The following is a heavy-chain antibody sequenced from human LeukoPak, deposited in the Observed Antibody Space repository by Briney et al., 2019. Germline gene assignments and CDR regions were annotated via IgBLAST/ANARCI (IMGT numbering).Heavy chain of an antibody. CDR2: ISYDGSNK. J-gene: IGHJ4*02. V-gene: IGHV3-30*18. CDR3: AKDDLVGAADY. CDR1: GFTFSSYG. D-gene: IGHD1-26*01. Sequence: PGRSLRLSCAASGFTFSSYGMHWVRQAPGKGLEWVAVISYDGSNKYYADSVKGRFTISGDNSKNTLYLQMNSLRAEDTAVYYCAKDDLVGAADYWGQGTLVTVSS.